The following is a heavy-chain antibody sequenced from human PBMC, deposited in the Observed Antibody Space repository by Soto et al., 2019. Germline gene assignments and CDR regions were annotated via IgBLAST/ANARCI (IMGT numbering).Heavy chain of an antibody. J-gene: IGHJ4*02. D-gene: IGHD1-1*01. CDR2: INDDGIST. V-gene: IGHV3-74*01. Sequence: TGGSLRLSCAASGFTFIIYWMHWVRQVPGKGPEWVSRINDDGISTNYADSVKGRFTISRDNAKNTLYLQMNALRVEDTAVYYCTRGPRSTSTGTGAFWGQGTLVTVSS. CDR1: GFTFIIYW. CDR3: TRGPRSTSTGTGAF.